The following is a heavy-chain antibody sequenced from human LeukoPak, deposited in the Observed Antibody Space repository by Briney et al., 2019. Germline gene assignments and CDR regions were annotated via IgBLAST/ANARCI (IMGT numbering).Heavy chain of an antibody. J-gene: IGHJ4*02. CDR3: ARADRAFDY. V-gene: IGHV3-23*01. CDR2: ISGSGGST. D-gene: IGHD1-14*01. Sequence: GGSLRLSCAASGFTFRSYAMSWVRQAPGRGLEWVSGISGSGGSTYYAASVKGRFTISRDTSKSTLYLQMNSLRAEDTAVYYCARADRAFDYWGQGTLVTVSS. CDR1: GFTFRSYA.